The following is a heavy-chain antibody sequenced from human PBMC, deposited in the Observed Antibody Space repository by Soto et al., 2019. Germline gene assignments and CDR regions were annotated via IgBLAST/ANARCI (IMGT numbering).Heavy chain of an antibody. CDR2: ISSSGSYI. V-gene: IGHV3-21*01. CDR1: GFTFSTYG. CDR3: ATVQTPRRWVYSMDV. Sequence: PGGSLRLSCAASGFTFSTYGMNWVRQAPGKGLEWVSSISSSGSYIYYADSVKGRFTISRDNAKNSLYLQMNSLRAEDTAVYYCATVQTPRRWVYSMDVWGQGTTVTVSS. J-gene: IGHJ6*02.